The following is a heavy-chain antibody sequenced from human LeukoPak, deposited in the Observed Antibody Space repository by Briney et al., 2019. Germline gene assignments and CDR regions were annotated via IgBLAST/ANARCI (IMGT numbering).Heavy chain of an antibody. CDR3: ARAGSSWYRPFDY. CDR1: GGSISSYY. Sequence: SETLFLTCTVSGGSISSYYWSWIRQPPGKGLEWIGYIYYSGSTNYNPSLKSRVTISVDTSKNQFSLKLSSVTAADTAVYYCARAGSSWYRPFDYWGQGTLVTVSS. V-gene: IGHV4-59*01. CDR2: IYYSGST. D-gene: IGHD6-13*01. J-gene: IGHJ4*02.